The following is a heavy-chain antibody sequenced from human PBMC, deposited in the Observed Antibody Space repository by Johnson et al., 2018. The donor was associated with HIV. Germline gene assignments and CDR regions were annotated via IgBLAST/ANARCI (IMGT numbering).Heavy chain of an antibody. CDR1: GFTFSSYA. V-gene: IGHV3-30*04. CDR2: ISYDGSNT. CDR3: AREKQWLGAGGPSDAVDI. J-gene: IGHJ3*02. Sequence: QVQLVESGGGVVQPGTSLRLSCAASGFTFSSYAMHWVRQAPGKGLEWVAVISYDGSNTYYADSVKGRFTISRDNAKNSLYLQMNSLRAEDTAVSYCAREKQWLGAGGPSDAVDIWGQGTMVTVSS. D-gene: IGHD6-19*01.